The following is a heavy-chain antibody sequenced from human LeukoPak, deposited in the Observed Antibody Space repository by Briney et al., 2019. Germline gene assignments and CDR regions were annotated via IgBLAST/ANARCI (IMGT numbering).Heavy chain of an antibody. Sequence: PSETLSLTCAVYGGSFSGYYWSWIRQPPGKGLEWIGEINHSGSTNYNPSLKSRVTISVDTSKNQFSLKLSSVTAADTAVYYCARRGQPPFDYWGQGTLVTVSS. J-gene: IGHJ4*02. CDR1: GGSFSGYY. CDR2: INHSGST. D-gene: IGHD3-10*01. V-gene: IGHV4-34*01. CDR3: ARRGQPPFDY.